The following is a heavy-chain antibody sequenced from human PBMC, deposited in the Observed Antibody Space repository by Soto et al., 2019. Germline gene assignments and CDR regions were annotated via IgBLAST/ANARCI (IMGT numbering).Heavy chain of an antibody. CDR2: ISSSSSYI. V-gene: IGHV3-21*01. D-gene: IGHD2-8*01. J-gene: IGHJ4*02. CDR1: GFTFSSYS. CDR3: AISLVSHMLPVAFHF. Sequence: AGGSLRLSCAASGFTFSSYSMNWVRQAPGKGLEWVSSISSSSSYIYYADSVKGRFTISRDNAKNSLYLQMNSLRAEDTAVYYCAISLVSHMLPVAFHFCGPGPLVTVS.